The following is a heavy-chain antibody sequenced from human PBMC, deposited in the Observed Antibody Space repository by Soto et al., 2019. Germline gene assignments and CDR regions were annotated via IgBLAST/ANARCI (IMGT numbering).Heavy chain of an antibody. J-gene: IGHJ4*02. Sequence: PETLSLTCAVYGGSFSGYYWSWIRQPPGKGLEWIGEINHSGSTNYNPSLKSRVTISVDTSKNQFSLKLSSVTAADTAVYCCARGGSKIIAAAGMPFDYWGQGTLVTVSS. V-gene: IGHV4-34*01. CDR1: GGSFSGYY. CDR2: INHSGST. CDR3: ARGGSKIIAAAGMPFDY. D-gene: IGHD6-13*01.